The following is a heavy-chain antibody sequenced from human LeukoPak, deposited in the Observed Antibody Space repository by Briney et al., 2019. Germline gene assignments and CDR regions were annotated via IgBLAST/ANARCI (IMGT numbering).Heavy chain of an antibody. D-gene: IGHD7-27*01. CDR2: IYSGGST. CDR1: GFTFSTYA. Sequence: PGGSLRLSCAASGFTFSTYAMSWVRQAPGKGLEWVSVIYSGGSTYYADSVKGRFTISRDNSKNTLYLQMNSLRAEDTAVYYCARLSGPNWFDPWGQGTLVTVSS. J-gene: IGHJ5*02. V-gene: IGHV3-53*01. CDR3: ARLSGPNWFDP.